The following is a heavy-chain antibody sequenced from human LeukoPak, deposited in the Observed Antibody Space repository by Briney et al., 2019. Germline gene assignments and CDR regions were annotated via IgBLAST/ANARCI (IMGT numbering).Heavy chain of an antibody. CDR2: ISRSSSYI. J-gene: IGHJ6*02. V-gene: IGHV3-21*01. CDR1: GLTLSSHS. D-gene: IGHD3-10*01. CDR3: ARDIRRGGSGSV. Sequence: PGGSLRLSCAASGLTLSSHSMNSVRQAPGKGLEWVSSISRSSSYIYYAASVKGRFPIYRDNAKNSMYLQMNSRRDEGTAVDYCARDIRRGGSGSVWGQGTTFTVSS.